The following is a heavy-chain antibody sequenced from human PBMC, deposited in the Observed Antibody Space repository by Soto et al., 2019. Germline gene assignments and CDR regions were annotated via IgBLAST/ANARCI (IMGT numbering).Heavy chain of an antibody. CDR1: GGSISSYY. CDR3: VRLGELSFFDY. CDR2: IYTSGST. V-gene: IGHV4-4*07. J-gene: IGHJ4*02. Sequence: SETLSLTCSVSGGSISSYYWSWIRQPAGKGLEWIGRIYTSGSTNYNPSLKSRVTMSVDTSKYQFSLKLSSVTAADTAVYYCVRLGELSFFDYWGQGTLVTVS. D-gene: IGHD3-16*02.